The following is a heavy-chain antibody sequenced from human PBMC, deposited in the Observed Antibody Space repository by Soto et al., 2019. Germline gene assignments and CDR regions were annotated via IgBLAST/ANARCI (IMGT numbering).Heavy chain of an antibody. D-gene: IGHD1-1*01. CDR2: INTDGSST. Sequence: EVQLVESGGGLVQPGGSLRLSCAASGFTFSNFWMHWVRQAPGKGLVWVSRINTDGSSTSYADSVKGRFTISRDNAKNTLYLQMISLRGEDTAVYYCASRYNSVFDLWGRGTLVTVSS. J-gene: IGHJ2*01. CDR3: ASRYNSVFDL. CDR1: GFTFSNFW. V-gene: IGHV3-74*01.